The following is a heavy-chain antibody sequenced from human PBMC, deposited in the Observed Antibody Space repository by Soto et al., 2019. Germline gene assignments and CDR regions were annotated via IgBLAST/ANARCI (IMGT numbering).Heavy chain of an antibody. V-gene: IGHV1-3*01. D-gene: IGHD3-22*01. CDR1: GYTFTSYA. CDR2: INAGNGNT. CDR3: ARASPPTYYYDSRGYSIFDY. Sequence: ASVKVSCKASGYTFTSYAMHWVRQAPGQRLEWMGWINAGNGNTKYSQKFQGRVTITRDTSASTAYMELSSLRSEDTAVYYCARASPPTYYYDSRGYSIFDYWGQGTLVTVSS. J-gene: IGHJ4*02.